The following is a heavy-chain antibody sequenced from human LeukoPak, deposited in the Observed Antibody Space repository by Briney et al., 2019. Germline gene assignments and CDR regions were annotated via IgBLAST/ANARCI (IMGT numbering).Heavy chain of an antibody. J-gene: IGHJ3*02. Sequence: GGSLRLSCATSGFTLTSYTMSWVRQAPGKGLEWVSSLRGAERTPYYAESVKGRFTISRDNSENTLYLQMNSLRAEDTALYCCAKVPTYLNILTGFPFDIWGQGTMVTVSS. CDR1: GFTLTSYT. D-gene: IGHD3-9*01. CDR2: LRGAERTP. CDR3: AKVPTYLNILTGFPFDI. V-gene: IGHV3-23*01.